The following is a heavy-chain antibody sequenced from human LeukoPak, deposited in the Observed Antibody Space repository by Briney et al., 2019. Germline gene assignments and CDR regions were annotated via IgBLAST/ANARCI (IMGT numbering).Heavy chain of an antibody. D-gene: IGHD3-10*01. J-gene: IGHJ6*02. V-gene: IGHV3-48*02. CDR3: AKVIRGGYGMDV. CDR1: GFTFSSFG. Sequence: GGSLRLSCAASGFTFSSFGMNWVRQAPGKGLEWVSYISDSSSLTYYADSVKGRFTICRDNAKNSLSLQLNSLRDEDTAVYFCAKVIRGGYGMDVWGQGTTVTVS. CDR2: ISDSSSLT.